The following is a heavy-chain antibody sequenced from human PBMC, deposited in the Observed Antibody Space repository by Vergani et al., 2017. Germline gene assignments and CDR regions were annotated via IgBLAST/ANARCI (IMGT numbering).Heavy chain of an antibody. CDR1: GGSISSSSYY. V-gene: IGHV4-39*07. CDR2: VYYSGST. D-gene: IGHD2-2*01. J-gene: IGHJ3*02. Sequence: QLQLQESGPGLVKPSETLSLTCTVSGGSISSSSYYWGWIRQPPGKGLEWIGSVYYSGSTYYKPSLKSRVTISVDTSKNQFCRKLSSVTAADTAVYYFAGGTDVVVVPGDDHDAFDIWGQGTMVTVSS. CDR3: AGGTDVVVVPGDDHDAFDI.